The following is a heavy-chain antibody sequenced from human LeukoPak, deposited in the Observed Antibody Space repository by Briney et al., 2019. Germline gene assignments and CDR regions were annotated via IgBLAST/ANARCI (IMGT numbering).Heavy chain of an antibody. V-gene: IGHV3-30*02. CDR2: IRYDGSNK. CDR3: AEGSDSYIAAPVFDY. CDR1: GFTFSSYG. D-gene: IGHD6-13*01. J-gene: IGHJ4*02. Sequence: GGSLRLSCAASGFTFSSYGMHWVRQAPGKGLEWVAFIRYDGSNKYYADSVKGRFTISRDNSKNTLYLQMNSLRAEDTAVYYCAEGSDSYIAAPVFDYWGQGTLVTVSS.